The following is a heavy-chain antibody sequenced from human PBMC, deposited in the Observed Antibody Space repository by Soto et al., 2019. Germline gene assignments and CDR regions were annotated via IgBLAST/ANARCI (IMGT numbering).Heavy chain of an antibody. J-gene: IGHJ4*02. D-gene: IGHD3-22*01. V-gene: IGHV5-10-1*01. CDR3: ARQIYDSDTGPNFQYYFDS. Sequence: GESLKLSCTGSGYSFAGYLITCVLQTPGKGLEWMGRIDPSDSQTYYSPSFRGHVTISVTKSITTVFLQWSSLRASDTAMYYCARQIYDSDTGPNFQYYFDSWGQGTPVTVPQ. CDR1: GYSFAGYL. CDR2: IDPSDSQT.